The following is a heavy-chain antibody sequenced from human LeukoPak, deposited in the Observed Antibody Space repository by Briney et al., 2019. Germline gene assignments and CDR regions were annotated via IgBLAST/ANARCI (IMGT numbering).Heavy chain of an antibody. V-gene: IGHV1-69*05. Sequence: SVKVSCKASGGTFSSYAISWVRQAPGQGLEWMGGIIPIFGTANYAQKFQGRVTITTDESTSTAYMELSSLRSEDTAVYYCASSGYYYDSSGYYYAYYYMDVWGKGTMVTVSS. CDR1: GGTFSSYA. CDR2: IIPIFGTA. J-gene: IGHJ6*03. CDR3: ASSGYYYDSSGYYYAYYYMDV. D-gene: IGHD3-22*01.